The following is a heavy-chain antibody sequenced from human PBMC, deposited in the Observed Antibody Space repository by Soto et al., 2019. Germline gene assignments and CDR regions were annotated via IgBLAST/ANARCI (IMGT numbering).Heavy chain of an antibody. Sequence: GGSLSLSCAASGFTFSSYWMSWVRQAPGKGLEWVANIKQDGSEKYYVDSVKGRFTISRDNAKNSLYLQMNSLRAEDTAVYYCARGTQNYYDSSGYYGNFQHWGQGTLVTVS. CDR2: IKQDGSEK. J-gene: IGHJ1*01. D-gene: IGHD3-22*01. CDR3: ARGTQNYYDSSGYYGNFQH. CDR1: GFTFSSYW. V-gene: IGHV3-7*01.